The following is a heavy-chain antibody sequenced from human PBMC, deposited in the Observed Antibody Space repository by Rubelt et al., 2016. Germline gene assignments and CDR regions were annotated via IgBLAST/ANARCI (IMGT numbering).Heavy chain of an antibody. CDR3: AGDDGGNY. CDR1: GFTFSTYG. Sequence: QVHLVESGGGVVQPGRSLRLSCGASGFTFSTYGMNWVRQAPGKGLEWVAVIWYDGSDKYYADSVKGRFTISRNNSKNTLYLERNSLRTEETAVYYCAGDDGGNYWGQGTLVTVSS. V-gene: IGHV3-33*01. J-gene: IGHJ4*02. CDR2: IWYDGSDK. D-gene: IGHD3-16*01.